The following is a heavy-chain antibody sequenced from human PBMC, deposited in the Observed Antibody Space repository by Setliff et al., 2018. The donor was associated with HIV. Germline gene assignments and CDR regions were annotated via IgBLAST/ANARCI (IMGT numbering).Heavy chain of an antibody. CDR1: GFTFDDYG. D-gene: IGHD3-10*01. Sequence: GGSLRLSCAASGFTFDDYGMSWVRQAPGKGLEWVSGIGWNSGSIGYADSVKGRFTISRDNAKNSLYLQMNSLRPEDTAFYYCAKGIPLSFYDSTSYYLDYWGQGTLVTVSS. CDR2: IGWNSGSI. J-gene: IGHJ4*02. CDR3: AKGIPLSFYDSTSYYLDY. V-gene: IGHV3-9*01.